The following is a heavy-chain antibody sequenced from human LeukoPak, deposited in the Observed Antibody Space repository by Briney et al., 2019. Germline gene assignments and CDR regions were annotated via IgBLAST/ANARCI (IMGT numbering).Heavy chain of an antibody. CDR3: ARGGDSSGYTAPFFDY. V-gene: IGHV3-53*01. Sequence: GGSLRLSCAASGFTVSSNYMSWVRQAPGKGLEWVSVIYSGGSTYYADSVKGRFTISRDNSKNTLYLQMNSLRAEDTAVYYCARGGDSSGYTAPFFDYWAQGTLVTVSS. CDR1: GFTVSSNY. J-gene: IGHJ4*02. D-gene: IGHD3-22*01. CDR2: IYSGGST.